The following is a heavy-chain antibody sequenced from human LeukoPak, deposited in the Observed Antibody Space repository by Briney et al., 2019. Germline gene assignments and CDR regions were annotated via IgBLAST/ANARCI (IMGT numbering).Heavy chain of an antibody. V-gene: IGHV5-51*01. CDR1: AYSFTSYW. CDR2: IYRGDSNT. D-gene: IGHD6-13*01. Sequence: GQSLTFSSKGSAYSFTSYWIGWVRQIPGKGLEWKGIIYRGDSNTSYSPYFQGAVTMSAAMSISTAYLQWSSLKASDTAMYYCATHWGVAAGGTVSDWFDPWGQGTLVTVSS. J-gene: IGHJ5*02. CDR3: ATHWGVAAGGTVSDWFDP.